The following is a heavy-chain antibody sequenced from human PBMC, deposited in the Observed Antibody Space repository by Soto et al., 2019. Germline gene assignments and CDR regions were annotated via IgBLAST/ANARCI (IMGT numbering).Heavy chain of an antibody. D-gene: IGHD4-17*01. CDR2: INPNSGGT. CDR1: GYTFTGYY. V-gene: IGHV1-2*04. Sequence: GASVKVSCKASGYTFTGYYMHWVRQAPGQGLEWMGWINPNSGGTNYAQKFQGWVTMTRDTSISTAYIELSRLRSDDTAVYYCARDDDRNRGGAGTVTINGMDVWGQGTTVTVSS. J-gene: IGHJ6*02. CDR3: ARDDDRNRGGAGTVTINGMDV.